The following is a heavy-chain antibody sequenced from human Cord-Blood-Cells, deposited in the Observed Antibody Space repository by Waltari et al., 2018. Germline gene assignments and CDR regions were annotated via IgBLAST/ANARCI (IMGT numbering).Heavy chain of an antibody. Sequence: EVQLVESGGGLVQPGRSLRLSCAASGFTFDDYAMPWVRQAPGKGLEWVSGISWNSGSIGYADSVKGRFTISRDNAKNSLYLQMNSLRAEDTALYYCAKDDLLEAYFDYWGQGTLVTVSS. CDR2: ISWNSGSI. CDR1: GFTFDDYA. D-gene: IGHD2-21*01. J-gene: IGHJ4*02. V-gene: IGHV3-9*01. CDR3: AKDDLLEAYFDY.